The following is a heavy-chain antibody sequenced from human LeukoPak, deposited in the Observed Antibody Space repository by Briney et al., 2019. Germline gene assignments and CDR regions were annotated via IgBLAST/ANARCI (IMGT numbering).Heavy chain of an antibody. Sequence: GGSLSLSCAASGFPFSTYCMSWVRQAAGRGLEWVANIEQDGSEKYYVDSLKGRFTISRDNAKNSLYLQMNSLRAEDTAVYYCARVARLLSAFDIWGQGTMVTVSS. J-gene: IGHJ3*02. CDR1: GFPFSTYC. CDR2: IEQDGSEK. D-gene: IGHD1-1*01. CDR3: ARVARLLSAFDI. V-gene: IGHV3-7*01.